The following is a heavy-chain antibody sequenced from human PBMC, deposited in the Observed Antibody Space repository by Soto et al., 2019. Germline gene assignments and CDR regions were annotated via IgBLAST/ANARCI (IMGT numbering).Heavy chain of an antibody. V-gene: IGHV3-30*03. CDR1: GFTFSFYG. Sequence: GGSLRLSCAASGFTFSFYGMHWVRHAPGKGLEWVAVISYDGSNKYYADSVKGRFTISRDNSKNTLYLQMNSLRGEDTAVYYCAMPGKKYDILTAGAFDIWGQGTMVTVSS. CDR2: ISYDGSNK. D-gene: IGHD3-9*01. J-gene: IGHJ3*02. CDR3: AMPGKKYDILTAGAFDI.